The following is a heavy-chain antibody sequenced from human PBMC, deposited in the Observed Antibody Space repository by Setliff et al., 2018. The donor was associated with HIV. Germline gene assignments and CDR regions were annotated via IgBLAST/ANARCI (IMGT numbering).Heavy chain of an antibody. CDR3: ARHSITLVVGVPERDDAFDI. CDR1: GGSFTDIGGSFTDYY. CDR2: IYTSGKT. V-gene: IGHV4-4*08. D-gene: IGHD2-2*01. J-gene: IGHJ3*02. Sequence: SETLSLTCAVFGGSFTDIGGSFTDYYWSWVRQSPGKGLEWIGHIYTSGKTHYSPSLKSRNTIPADTSKNQFSLKLSSVTAAGTAVYYCARHSITLVVGVPERDDAFDIWGQGTMVTVSS.